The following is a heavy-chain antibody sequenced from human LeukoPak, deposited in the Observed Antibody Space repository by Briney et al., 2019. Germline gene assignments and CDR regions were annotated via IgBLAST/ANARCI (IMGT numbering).Heavy chain of an antibody. CDR3: ARMTTVVTGTYYYYYGMDV. V-gene: IGHV4-34*01. D-gene: IGHD4-23*01. CDR2: INHSGST. J-gene: IGHJ6*02. Sequence: SETLSLTCAVYGGSSSGYYWSWIRQPPGKGLEWIGEINHSGSTNYNPSLKSRVTISVDTSKNQFSLKLSSVTAADTAVYYCARMTTVVTGTYYYYYGMDVWGQGTTVTVSS. CDR1: GGSSSGYY.